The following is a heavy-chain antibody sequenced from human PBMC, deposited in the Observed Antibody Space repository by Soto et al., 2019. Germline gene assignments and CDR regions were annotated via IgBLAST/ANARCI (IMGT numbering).Heavy chain of an antibody. Sequence: SVKVSCKASGGTFSSYAISWVRQAPGQGLEWMGGIIPIFGTANYAQKFQGRVTITADNSKNTLYLQMNSLRAEDTAVYYCAREKQLVRYGMDVWGQGTTVTVSS. CDR3: AREKQLVRYGMDV. V-gene: IGHV1-69*06. CDR1: GGTFSSYA. D-gene: IGHD6-6*01. CDR2: IIPIFGTA. J-gene: IGHJ6*02.